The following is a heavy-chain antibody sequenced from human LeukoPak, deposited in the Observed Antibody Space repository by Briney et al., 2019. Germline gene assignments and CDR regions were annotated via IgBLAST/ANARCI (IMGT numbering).Heavy chain of an antibody. CDR2: IYYSGST. V-gene: IGHV4-39*07. Sequence: PSETLSLTCTVSGGSISSSSYYWGWIRQPPGKGLGWIGSIYYSGSTYYNPSLKSRVTISVDTSKNQFSLRLSSVTAADTAVYYCARTTSSGSSSRYFDYWGQGTLVTVSS. CDR1: GGSISSSSYY. CDR3: ARTTSSGSSSRYFDY. J-gene: IGHJ4*02. D-gene: IGHD1-26*01.